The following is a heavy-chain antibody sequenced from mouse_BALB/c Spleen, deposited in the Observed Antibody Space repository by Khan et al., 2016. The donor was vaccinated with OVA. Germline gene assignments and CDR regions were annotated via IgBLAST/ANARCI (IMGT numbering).Heavy chain of an antibody. CDR3: ARSGTITTVVATDFDY. V-gene: IGHV3-2*02. Sequence: VQLQQSGPGLVKPSQSLSLTCTVTGYSITSDYAWNWIRQFPGNKLEWMGYISYSGRTSYNPSLKSRISITRDTSKNQFFLPLNSVTTEDTATYYCARSGTITTVVATDFDYWGQGTTLTVSS. D-gene: IGHD1-1*01. J-gene: IGHJ2*01. CDR2: ISYSGRT. CDR1: GYSITSDYA.